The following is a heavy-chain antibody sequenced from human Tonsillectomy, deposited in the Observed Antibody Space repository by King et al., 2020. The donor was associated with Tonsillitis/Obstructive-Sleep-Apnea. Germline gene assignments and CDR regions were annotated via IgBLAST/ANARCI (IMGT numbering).Heavy chain of an antibody. D-gene: IGHD1-1*01. V-gene: IGHV3-23*04. CDR2: ISGSGGST. Sequence: QLVQSGGGLVQPGGSLRLSCAASGFTFSSYAMSWVRQAPGKGLEWVSAISGSGGSTYYADSVKGRFTISRDNSKNTLYLQMNSLRAEDTAVYYCAKAWYASPTARSFLRKYYFDYWGQGTLVTVSS. CDR3: AKAWYASPTARSFLRKYYFDY. CDR1: GFTFSSYA. J-gene: IGHJ4*02.